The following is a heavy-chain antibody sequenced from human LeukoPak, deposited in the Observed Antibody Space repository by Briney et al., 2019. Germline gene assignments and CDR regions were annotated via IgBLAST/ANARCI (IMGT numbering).Heavy chain of an antibody. J-gene: IGHJ4*02. D-gene: IGHD3-10*01. Sequence: PGGSLRLSCAASGFTFSAYAMSWVRQAPGKGLEWVSAIDDSGDTTYYADSVKGRFTISRDKSKNTLYLQMDSLRAEDTAVYYCAKHEYGTGSYAYWGQGTLVTVSS. CDR1: GFTFSAYA. CDR3: AKHEYGTGSYAY. V-gene: IGHV3-23*01. CDR2: IDDSGDTT.